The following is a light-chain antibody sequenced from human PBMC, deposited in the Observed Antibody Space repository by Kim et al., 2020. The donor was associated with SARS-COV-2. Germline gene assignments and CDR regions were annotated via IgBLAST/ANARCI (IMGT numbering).Light chain of an antibody. V-gene: IGKV3-15*01. J-gene: IGKJ2*01. Sequence: SVSPGERATLSCRASQSVSSNLAWFQQKPGQAPRLLIYGASTRATGIPARFGGSGSGTEFTLTISSLQSEDFAVYYCQQYNNWPYTFGQGTKLEI. CDR2: GAS. CDR3: QQYNNWPYT. CDR1: QSVSSN.